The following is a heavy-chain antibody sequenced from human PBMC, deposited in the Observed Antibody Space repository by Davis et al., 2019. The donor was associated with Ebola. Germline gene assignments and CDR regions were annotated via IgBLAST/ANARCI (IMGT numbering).Heavy chain of an antibody. J-gene: IGHJ4*02. CDR3: ARSVDTPVVPYFDS. D-gene: IGHD5-18*01. Sequence: GGSLRLSCVDSGFMFSTYVMSWVRQAPGKGLEWVSTLGTSADTYYADSVKGRFTISRDNSKNTLYLQMDSLRIEDTAVYYCARSVDTPVVPYFDSWGQGALVTVSS. CDR2: LGTSADT. V-gene: IGHV3-23*01. CDR1: GFMFSTYV.